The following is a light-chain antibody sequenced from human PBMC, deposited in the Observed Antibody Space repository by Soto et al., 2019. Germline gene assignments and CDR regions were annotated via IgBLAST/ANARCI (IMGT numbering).Light chain of an antibody. CDR2: RDS. CDR1: SSSIGSNY. Sequence: QSVLTQPPSASGTPGQRVTISCSESSSSIGSNYIYWYQQLPGTAPKLLIYRDSQRPSGVPDRFSGSKSGTSASLAISGLRSEDEADYYCQSYDISLHNYVFGTGTKLTVL. V-gene: IGLV1-47*01. CDR3: QSYDISLHNYV. J-gene: IGLJ1*01.